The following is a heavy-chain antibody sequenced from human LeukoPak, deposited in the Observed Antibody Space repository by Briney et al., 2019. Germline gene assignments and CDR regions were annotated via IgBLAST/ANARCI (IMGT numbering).Heavy chain of an antibody. J-gene: IGHJ6*03. CDR1: GGSISSGSYY. CDR2: IYTSGST. V-gene: IGHV4-61*02. CDR3: ARGGITGKSGHMDV. D-gene: IGHD1-20*01. Sequence: SQTLSLTCTVSGGSISSGSYYWSWIRQPAGKGLEWIGRIYTSGSTNYNPPLKSRVTISVDTSKNQFSLKLSSVTAADTAVYYCARGGITGKSGHMDVWGKGTTVTVSS.